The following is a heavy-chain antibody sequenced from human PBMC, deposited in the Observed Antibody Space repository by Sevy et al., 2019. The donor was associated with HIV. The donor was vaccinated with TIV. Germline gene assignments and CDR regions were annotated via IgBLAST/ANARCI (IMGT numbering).Heavy chain of an antibody. J-gene: IGHJ4*02. CDR1: GFTFSSYG. Sequence: SLRLSCAASGFTFSSYGMHWVRQAPGKGLEWVAVIWYDGSNKYYADSVKGRFTISRDNSKNTLYLQMNSLRAEDTAVYYCARAGEYYYDSSGYYPDFDYWGQGTLVTVSS. CDR3: ARAGEYYYDSSGYYPDFDY. D-gene: IGHD3-22*01. V-gene: IGHV3-33*01. CDR2: IWYDGSNK.